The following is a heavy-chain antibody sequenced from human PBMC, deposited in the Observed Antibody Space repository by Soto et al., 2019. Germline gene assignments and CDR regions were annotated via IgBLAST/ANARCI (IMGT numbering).Heavy chain of an antibody. D-gene: IGHD6-19*01. V-gene: IGHV4-4*07. Sequence: PSETLSLTCTVSGGSISSYYWSWIRQPAGKGLEWIERIYTSGSTNYNPSLKSRVTMSVDTSKNQFSLKLSSVTAADTAVYYCARDIWDSSGWYVPGGPFQHWGPGTLVTVSS. CDR2: IYTSGST. CDR1: GGSISSYY. J-gene: IGHJ1*01. CDR3: ARDIWDSSGWYVPGGPFQH.